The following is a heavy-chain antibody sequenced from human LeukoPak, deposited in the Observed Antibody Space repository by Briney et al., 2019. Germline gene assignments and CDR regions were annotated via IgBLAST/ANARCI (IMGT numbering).Heavy chain of an antibody. J-gene: IGHJ6*03. Sequence: SGTLSLTCTVSGYSISSGYYWGWIRQPPGKGLEWIGSIYHSGSTYYNPSLKSRVTISVDTSKNQFSLKLSSVTAADTAVYYCARETKNENYYYYYMDVWGKGTTVTVSS. CDR1: GYSISSGYY. D-gene: IGHD1-1*01. CDR3: ARETKNENYYYYYMDV. V-gene: IGHV4-38-2*02. CDR2: IYHSGST.